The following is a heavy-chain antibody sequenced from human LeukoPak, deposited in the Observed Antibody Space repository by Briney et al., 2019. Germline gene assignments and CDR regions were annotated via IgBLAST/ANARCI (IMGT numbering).Heavy chain of an antibody. Sequence: PSQTLSLTCTVSGGSISSGGYYWSWIRQHPGKGLEWIGYMYHGGTTYYNPSLKSRVTISVDTSKNQFSLKLGSVTAADTAVYYCARESVVVVPAAPQYYFDYWGQGTLVTVSS. D-gene: IGHD2-2*01. CDR1: GGSISSGGYY. CDR2: MYHGGTT. CDR3: ARESVVVVPAAPQYYFDY. V-gene: IGHV4-31*03. J-gene: IGHJ4*02.